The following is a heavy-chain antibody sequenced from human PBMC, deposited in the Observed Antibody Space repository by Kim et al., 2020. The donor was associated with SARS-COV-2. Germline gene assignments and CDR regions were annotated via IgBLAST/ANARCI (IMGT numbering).Heavy chain of an antibody. J-gene: IGHJ4*01. CDR3: AKDIGPEGLVIRIDY. D-gene: IGHD3-9*01. Sequence: GGSLRFSCAASGFTFDDYAMHWVRQAPGKGLEWVSGISWNSGSRGYADSVKGRFTISRDNAKNSLYLQMNSLRAEDTALYYYAKDIGPEGLVIRIDYWG. CDR1: GFTFDDYA. CDR2: ISWNSGSR. V-gene: IGHV3-9*01.